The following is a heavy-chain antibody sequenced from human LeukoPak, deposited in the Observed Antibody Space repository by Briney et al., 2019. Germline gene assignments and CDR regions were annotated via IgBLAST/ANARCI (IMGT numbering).Heavy chain of an antibody. D-gene: IGHD3-10*01. J-gene: IGHJ3*02. Sequence: PGGSLRLSCAASGFTVSSNYMSWVRQAPGKGLEWVSAIYSGGSTYYADSVKGRFTISRDNSKNTLYLQMNSLRAEDTAVYYCARVWLADAFDIWGQGTMVTVSS. V-gene: IGHV3-66*01. CDR1: GFTVSSNY. CDR2: IYSGGST. CDR3: ARVWLADAFDI.